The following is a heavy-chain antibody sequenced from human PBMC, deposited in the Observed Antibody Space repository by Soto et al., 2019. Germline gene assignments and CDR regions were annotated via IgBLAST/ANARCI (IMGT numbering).Heavy chain of an antibody. J-gene: IGHJ4*02. Sequence: PSETLSLTCTVSGGSISSYYWSWIWQPPGKGLEWIGYIYYTGLSNSNPSLNSRVTMSVDTSKNQFSLKLSSVTAADTAVYYCASHSSHWPFFDFWGQGTLVTVSS. CDR2: IYYTGLS. V-gene: IGHV4-59*01. CDR3: ASHSSHWPFFDF. CDR1: GGSISSYY. D-gene: IGHD6-13*01.